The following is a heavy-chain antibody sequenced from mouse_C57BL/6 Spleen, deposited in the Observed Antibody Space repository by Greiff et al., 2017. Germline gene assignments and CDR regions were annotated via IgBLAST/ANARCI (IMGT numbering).Heavy chain of an antibody. V-gene: IGHV1-66*01. CDR3: AKRMDDDGYYFDY. D-gene: IGHD2-3*01. J-gene: IGHJ2*01. Sequence: VQLQQSGPELVKPGASVKISCKASGYSFTSYYIHWVKQTPGQGLEWIGWIYPGCGNTKYNEKFKGKATLTADTSSSTAYMQLSSLTSEDSAVYYCAKRMDDDGYYFDYWGQGTTLTVSS. CDR2: IYPGCGNT. CDR1: GYSFTSYY.